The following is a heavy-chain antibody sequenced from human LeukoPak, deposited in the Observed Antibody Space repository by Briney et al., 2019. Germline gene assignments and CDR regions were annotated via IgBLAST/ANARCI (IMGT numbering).Heavy chain of an antibody. CDR3: ARDRNYYYGMDV. Sequence: ASVKVSCKASGYTFTGYYMHWVRQAPGQGLERMGWINPNSGGTNYAQKFQGWVTMTRDTSISTAYMELSRLRSDDTAVYYCARDRNYYYGMDVWGQGTTVTVSS. CDR2: INPNSGGT. CDR1: GYTFTGYY. V-gene: IGHV1-2*04. J-gene: IGHJ6*02.